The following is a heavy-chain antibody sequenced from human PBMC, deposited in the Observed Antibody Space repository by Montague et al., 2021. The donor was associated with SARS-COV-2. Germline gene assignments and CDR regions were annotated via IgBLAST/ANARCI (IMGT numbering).Heavy chain of an antibody. J-gene: IGHJ3*02. D-gene: IGHD3-10*01. CDR2: IYHSGGT. CDR1: GGSISSDSFY. Sequence: SETLSLTCTVSGGSISSDSFYWGWLRQPPGKGLEWIGLIYHSGGTYNGPSLKRRFSISVDTSKNQFSLKVTSVTAADTSVYYCARRPGTFGAAFDIWGLGTVVTVSS. CDR3: ARRPGTFGAAFDI. V-gene: IGHV4-39*01.